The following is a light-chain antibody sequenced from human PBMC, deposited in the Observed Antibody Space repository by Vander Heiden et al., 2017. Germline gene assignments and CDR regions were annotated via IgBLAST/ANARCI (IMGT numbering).Light chain of an antibody. V-gene: IGKV3D-20*01. CDR3: QQEGSSPST. Sequence: DILFTQSPATLPLSPGETPTLACWASKSVSSSYLAWYQQKPGRAPRLLIYDASSRANGIPDRFSGSGSGTDFTLTISRLEPEDFAVYYCQQEGSSPSTFGQGTRLEIK. J-gene: IGKJ5*01. CDR1: KSVSSSY. CDR2: DAS.